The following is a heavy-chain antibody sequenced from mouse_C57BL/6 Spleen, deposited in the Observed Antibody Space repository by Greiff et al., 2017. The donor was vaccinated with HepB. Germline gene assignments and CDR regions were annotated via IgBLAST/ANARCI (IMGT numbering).Heavy chain of an antibody. V-gene: IGHV1-80*01. D-gene: IGHD2-5*01. J-gene: IGHJ4*01. CDR1: GYAFSSYW. Sequence: VQLQQSGAELVKPGASVKISCKASGYAFSSYWMNWVKQRPGKGLEWIGQIYPGDGDTNYNGKFKGKATLTADKSSSTAYMQLSSLTSEDSAVYFCARRIYYSNYYAMDYWGQGTSVTVSS. CDR3: ARRIYYSNYYAMDY. CDR2: IYPGDGDT.